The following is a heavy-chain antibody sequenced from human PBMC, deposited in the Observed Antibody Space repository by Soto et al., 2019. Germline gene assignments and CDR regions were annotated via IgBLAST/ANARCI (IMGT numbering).Heavy chain of an antibody. D-gene: IGHD5-12*01. CDR1: GFTFSSYG. J-gene: IGHJ4*02. CDR3: ARDYRDSGYRPDY. Sequence: QVQLVESGGGVVQPGRSLRLSCAASGFTFSSYGMHWVRQAPGKGLEWGAVIWYDGSNKYYADSVKGRFTISRDNSKNTRYRQRNSVRAEDTAVYYGARDYRDSGYRPDYWGQGTLVTVSS. CDR2: IWYDGSNK. V-gene: IGHV3-33*01.